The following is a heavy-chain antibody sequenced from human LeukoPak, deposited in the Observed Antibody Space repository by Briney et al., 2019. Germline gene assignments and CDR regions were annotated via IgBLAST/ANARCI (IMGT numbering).Heavy chain of an antibody. Sequence: TSETLSLTCTVSGGSISSYYWSWIRQPPGKGLEWIGYIYYSGSTNYNPSLKSRVTISVDTSKNQFSLKLSSVTAADTAVYYCARGSALYYYYMDVWGKGTTVTVSS. CDR2: IYYSGST. D-gene: IGHD6-25*01. CDR3: ARGSALYYYYMDV. CDR1: GGSISSYY. J-gene: IGHJ6*03. V-gene: IGHV4-59*01.